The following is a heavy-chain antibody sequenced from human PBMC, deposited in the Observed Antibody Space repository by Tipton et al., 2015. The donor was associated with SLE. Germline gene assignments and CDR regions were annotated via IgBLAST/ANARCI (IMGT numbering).Heavy chain of an antibody. CDR3: ARELYSSSWYRAFDI. V-gene: IGHV4-39*07. D-gene: IGHD6-13*01. CDR2: IYYSGST. J-gene: IGHJ3*02. Sequence: TLSLTCTVSGGSISSHYWGWIRQPPGKGLEWIGSIYYSGSTYYNPSLKSRVTISVDTSKNQFSLKLSSVTAADTAVYYCARELYSSSWYRAFDIWGQGTMVTVSS. CDR1: GGSISSHY.